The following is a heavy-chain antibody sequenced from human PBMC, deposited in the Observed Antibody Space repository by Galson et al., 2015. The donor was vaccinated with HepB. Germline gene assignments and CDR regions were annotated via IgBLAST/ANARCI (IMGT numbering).Heavy chain of an antibody. V-gene: IGHV5-10-1*01. CDR1: GYSFTSYW. D-gene: IGHD3-22*01. CDR3: AGQRRRSRYYYDSSGSWGGGAFDI. CDR2: IDPSDSYT. J-gene: IGHJ3*02. Sequence: QSGAEVKKPGESLRISCKGSGYSFTSYWISWVRQMPGKGLEWMGRIDPSDSYTNYSPSFQGHVTISADKSISTAYLQWSSLKASDTAMYYCAGQRRRSRYYYDSSGSWGGGAFDIWGQGTMVTVSS.